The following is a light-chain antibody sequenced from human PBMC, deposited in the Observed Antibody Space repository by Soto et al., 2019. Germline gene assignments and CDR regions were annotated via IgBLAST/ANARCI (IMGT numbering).Light chain of an antibody. V-gene: IGKV1-5*01. CDR2: DAS. CDR1: QSIRSW. Sequence: IPMTQSPSTLSASVGDRITITCRASQSIRSWLAWYQQKPEKAPTLLIYDASILESGVPSRFSGSGSGTEFTLTISSLHPDDFATYYCQHYNEYSSTFGPGTKVDIK. CDR3: QHYNEYSST. J-gene: IGKJ3*01.